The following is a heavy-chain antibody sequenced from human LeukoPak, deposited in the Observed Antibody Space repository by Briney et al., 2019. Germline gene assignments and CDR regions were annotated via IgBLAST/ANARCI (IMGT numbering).Heavy chain of an antibody. D-gene: IGHD3-16*01. CDR1: EFSFSSYH. CDR2: ISGSGGST. CDR3: AKQFGLFLHDAFDI. J-gene: IGHJ3*02. Sequence: PGGSLRLSCAASEFSFSSYHLNWVRQAPGKGLEWVSAISGSGGSTYYADSVKGRFTISRDNSKNTLYLQMNSLRAEDTAVYYCAKQFGLFLHDAFDIWGQGTMVTVSS. V-gene: IGHV3-23*01.